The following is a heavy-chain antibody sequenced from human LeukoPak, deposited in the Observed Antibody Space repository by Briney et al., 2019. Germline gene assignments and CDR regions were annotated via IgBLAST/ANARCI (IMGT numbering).Heavy chain of an antibody. Sequence: SETLSLTCTVSGGSISSSSYYWGWIRQPPGKGLEWIESIYYSGCTYYTPSLKSRVTISVDTSKNQFSLKLSSVTAADTAVYYCASTVGTAMVNYWGQGTLVTVSS. CDR3: ASTVGTAMVNY. CDR1: GGSISSSSYY. J-gene: IGHJ4*02. V-gene: IGHV4-39*01. D-gene: IGHD5-18*01. CDR2: IYYSGCT.